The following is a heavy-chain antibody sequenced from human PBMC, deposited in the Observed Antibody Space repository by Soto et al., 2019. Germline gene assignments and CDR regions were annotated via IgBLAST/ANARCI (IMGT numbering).Heavy chain of an antibody. CDR2: SIPIFGTA. Sequence: QVQLVQSGAEVKKPGSSVKVSCKASGGTFSSYAISWVRQAPGQGLEWMGGSIPIFGTANYAQKVQGRVTITADEPTSTAYMELSSLISEDTAVYYCARDPPVRLRLLPYYYYGMDVGGQGTTVTVSS. D-gene: IGHD5-12*01. J-gene: IGHJ6*02. CDR3: ARDPPVRLRLLPYYYYGMDV. V-gene: IGHV1-69*01. CDR1: GGTFSSYA.